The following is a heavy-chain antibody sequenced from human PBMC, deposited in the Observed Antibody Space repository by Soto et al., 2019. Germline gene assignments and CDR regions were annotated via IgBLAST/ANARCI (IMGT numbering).Heavy chain of an antibody. D-gene: IGHD1-26*01. CDR2: IIVHYGTA. J-gene: IGHJ3*02. CDR1: GDILSSPA. V-gene: IGHV1-69*01. CDR3: ARDREATLLIFEI. Sequence: QMQLVQSGTEVKTPGSSVKVSCRASGDILSSPAVSWVRQAPGQGLEWMGGIIVHYGTANYAQNFQGRVTITADESTRTAYLELNILRPNDTAMYYCARDREATLLIFEIWGQGTMVIVSP.